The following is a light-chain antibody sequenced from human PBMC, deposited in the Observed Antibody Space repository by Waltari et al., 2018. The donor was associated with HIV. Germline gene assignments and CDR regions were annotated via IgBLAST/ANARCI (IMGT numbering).Light chain of an antibody. J-gene: IGLJ2*01. Sequence: QAVVTQEPSLTVSPGGTVPLTCGSSTGAVTSGHYPYWFQQKPGKAPRTLIYDTSNKQSWTPDRFSGSLLGGKAALTLSGAQPEDEAEYYCLLSYSGARVFGGGTKVTVL. CDR1: TGAVTSGHY. V-gene: IGLV7-46*01. CDR3: LLSYSGARV. CDR2: DTS.